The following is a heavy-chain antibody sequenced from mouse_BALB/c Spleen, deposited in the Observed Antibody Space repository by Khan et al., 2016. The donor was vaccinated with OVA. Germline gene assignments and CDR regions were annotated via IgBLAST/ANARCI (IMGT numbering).Heavy chain of an antibody. J-gene: IGHJ3*01. CDR1: GFTFSNSA. CDR2: ISSGDST. CDR3: ARDYWFAY. Sequence: EVQLQESGGGLVRPGGSLKLSCAASGFTFSNSAMSWVRQSPEKRLEWVASISSGDSTYYLDSVKGRFTISRDNARNILYLQMSSLRSEDTAIYFCARDYWFAYWGQGTLVTVSA. V-gene: IGHV5-6-5*01.